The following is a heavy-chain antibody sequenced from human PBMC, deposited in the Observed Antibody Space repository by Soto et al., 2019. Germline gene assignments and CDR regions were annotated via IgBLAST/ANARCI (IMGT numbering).Heavy chain of an antibody. J-gene: IGHJ6*02. CDR2: IYYSGST. CDR1: GASISSYY. Sequence: SETLSLTCTGSGASISSYYWSWIRQPPGKGLEWIGYIYYSGSTKYNPSLKSRVTISVDTSKNQFSLKLNSVTAADTAVYCCARDGGSFYGMDVWGRGITVT. D-gene: IGHD1-26*01. V-gene: IGHV4-59*01. CDR3: ARDGGSFYGMDV.